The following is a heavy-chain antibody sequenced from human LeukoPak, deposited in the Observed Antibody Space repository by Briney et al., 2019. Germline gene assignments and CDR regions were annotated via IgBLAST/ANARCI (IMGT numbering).Heavy chain of an antibody. V-gene: IGHV4-59*12. J-gene: IGHJ4*02. Sequence: TSETLSLTCTVSGGSIRDYQWSWTRQPPGKGLEWIGYIYYSGSTNYNPSLKSRVTISVDTSKNQFSLKLSSVTAADTAVYYCARGGAHCSGGSCYSGYFDYWGQGTRVTVSS. CDR1: GGSIRDYQ. CDR2: IYYSGST. CDR3: ARGGAHCSGGSCYSGYFDY. D-gene: IGHD2-15*01.